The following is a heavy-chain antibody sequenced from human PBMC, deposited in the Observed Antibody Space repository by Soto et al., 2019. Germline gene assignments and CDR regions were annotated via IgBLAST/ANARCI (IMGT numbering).Heavy chain of an antibody. V-gene: IGHV3-23*01. CDR3: AKSPDIVLPLDL. CDR1: GFTFSSFA. J-gene: IGHJ2*01. D-gene: IGHD2-15*01. Sequence: PGGSLRLSCEGSGFTFSSFAMSWVRQAPGKGLEWVSAIRGNGGSTYHADSVKGRFTVSRDNSKNTLYLQMDVLRAEDTAVYYCAKSPDIVLPLDLWGRGTLVTVSS. CDR2: IRGNGGST.